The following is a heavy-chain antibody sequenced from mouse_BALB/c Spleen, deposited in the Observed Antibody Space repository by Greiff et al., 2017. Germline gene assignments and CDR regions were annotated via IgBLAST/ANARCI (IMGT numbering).Heavy chain of an antibody. CDR3: ASYDYGASFAY. J-gene: IGHJ3*01. D-gene: IGHD2-4*01. CDR2: ISYSGST. CDR1: GYSITSDYA. Sequence: DVKLQESGPGLVKPSQSLSLTCTVTGYSITSDYAWNWIRQFPGNKLEWMGYISYSGSTSYNPSLKSRISITRDTSKNQFFLQLNSVTTEDTATYYCASYDYGASFAYWGQGTLVTVSA. V-gene: IGHV3-2*02.